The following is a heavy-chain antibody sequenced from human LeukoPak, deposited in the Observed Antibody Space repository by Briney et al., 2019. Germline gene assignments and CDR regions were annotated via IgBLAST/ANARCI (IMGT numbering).Heavy chain of an antibody. CDR1: GYTFTSYG. Sequence: GASVKVSCKASGYTFTSYGISWVRQAPGQELEWMGWISTYNGHTNYARKVQGRVTMTTDTSTSTAYMELRSLRSDDTAVYYCAREGGRYCSGGSCYSSNGWYGGLNYWGQGTLVTVSS. CDR2: ISTYNGHT. D-gene: IGHD2-15*01. CDR3: AREGGRYCSGGSCYSSNGWYGGLNY. J-gene: IGHJ4*02. V-gene: IGHV1-18*01.